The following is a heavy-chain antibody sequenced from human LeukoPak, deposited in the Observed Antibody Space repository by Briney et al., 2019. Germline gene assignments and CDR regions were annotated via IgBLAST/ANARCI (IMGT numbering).Heavy chain of an antibody. CDR2: ISSSSSYI. Sequence: GGSLRLSCAASGFTFSSYSMNWVRQAPGEGLEWVSSISSSSSYIYYADSVKGRFTTSRDNAKNTLYLQMNSLRAEDTAVYYCARDRVSSDYGGNSGIGYWGQGTLVSVSS. CDR1: GFTFSSYS. J-gene: IGHJ4*02. D-gene: IGHD4-23*01. V-gene: IGHV3-21*01. CDR3: ARDRVSSDYGGNSGIGY.